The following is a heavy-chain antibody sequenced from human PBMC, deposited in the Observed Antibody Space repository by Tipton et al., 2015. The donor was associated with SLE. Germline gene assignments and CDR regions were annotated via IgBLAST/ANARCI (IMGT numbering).Heavy chain of an antibody. D-gene: IGHD6-19*01. CDR1: GFTFSNAW. V-gene: IGHV3-11*04. J-gene: IGHJ4*02. CDR2: ISSSGSTI. CDR3: ARTGYSSAFDY. Sequence: SLRLSCAASGFTFSNAWMSWVRQAPGKGLEWVSYISSSGSTIYYADSVKGRFTISRDNAKNSLYLQMNSLRAEDTAVYYCARTGYSSAFDYWGQGTLVTVSS.